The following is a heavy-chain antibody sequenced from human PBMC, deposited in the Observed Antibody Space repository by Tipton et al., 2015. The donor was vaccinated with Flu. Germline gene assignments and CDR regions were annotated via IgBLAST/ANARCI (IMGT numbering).Heavy chain of an antibody. Sequence: LRLSCTVSGGSISSYYWSWIRQPAGKGLEWIGRIYTSGSTNYNPSLKSRVTMSVDTSKSQFSLKLSSVTAADTAVYYCARGHRGYSYGYLDWGQGTLVTVSS. CDR2: IYTSGST. D-gene: IGHD5-18*01. CDR3: ARGHRGYSYGYLD. CDR1: GGSISSYY. J-gene: IGHJ4*02. V-gene: IGHV4-4*07.